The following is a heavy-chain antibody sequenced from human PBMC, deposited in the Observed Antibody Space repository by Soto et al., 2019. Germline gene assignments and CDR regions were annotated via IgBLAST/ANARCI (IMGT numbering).Heavy chain of an antibody. CDR3: AKEKGSWVYGMDV. CDR1: GFIFNSYG. J-gene: IGHJ6*02. D-gene: IGHD6-13*01. Sequence: QVQLVESGGGMVQPGRSLRLSCAASGFIFNSYGMHWVRQAPGKGLEWLALISYDGSNKYYADSVKGRFTISRDNSKNTLYLQMNSLRAEDTAVYYCAKEKGSWVYGMDVWGQGTTVTVSS. CDR2: ISYDGSNK. V-gene: IGHV3-30*18.